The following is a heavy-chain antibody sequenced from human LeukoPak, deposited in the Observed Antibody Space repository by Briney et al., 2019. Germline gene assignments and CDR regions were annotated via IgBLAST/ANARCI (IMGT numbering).Heavy chain of an antibody. CDR3: ARGMGARYYYYGMDV. CDR2: IYYSGST. D-gene: IGHD1-26*01. Sequence: SETLSLTCTVSGGSISSGDYYWSWIRQPPGKGLEWIGYIYYSGSTYYNPSLKSRVTISVDTSKNQFSLKLSSVTAADTAVYYCARGMGARYYYYGMDVWGQGTTVTVSS. V-gene: IGHV4-30-4*01. J-gene: IGHJ6*02. CDR1: GGSISSGDYY.